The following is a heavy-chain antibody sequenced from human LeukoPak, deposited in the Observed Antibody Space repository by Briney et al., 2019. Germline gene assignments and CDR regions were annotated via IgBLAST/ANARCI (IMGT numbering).Heavy chain of an antibody. Sequence: GGSLRLSCVASGFNFTEAWMTWVRQAPGKGLEWVGLLKSKTDGGTTHYATSAKGRFAMSRDDSQNALYLEMISLRIEDTAVYFCMADMDYWGQGTLVTVSS. V-gene: IGHV3-15*01. CDR2: LKSKTDGGTT. D-gene: IGHD2-15*01. J-gene: IGHJ4*02. CDR1: GFNFTEAW. CDR3: MADMDY.